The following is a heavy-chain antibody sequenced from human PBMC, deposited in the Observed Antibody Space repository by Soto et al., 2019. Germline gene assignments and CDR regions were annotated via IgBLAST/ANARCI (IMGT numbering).Heavy chain of an antibody. J-gene: IGHJ4*02. CDR3: AKDKAGYCTNGVCSDLDY. Sequence: QVQLVESGGGVVQPGRSLRLSCAASGFTFSSYGMHWVRQASGKGLEWVAVISYDGSNKYYADSVKGRFTISRDNSKNTLYLQMNSLRAEDTAVYYCAKDKAGYCTNGVCSDLDYWGQGTLVTVSS. CDR2: ISYDGSNK. V-gene: IGHV3-30*18. CDR1: GFTFSSYG. D-gene: IGHD2-8*01.